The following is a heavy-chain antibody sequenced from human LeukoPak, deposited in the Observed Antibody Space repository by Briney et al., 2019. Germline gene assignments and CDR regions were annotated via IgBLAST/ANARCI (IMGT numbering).Heavy chain of an antibody. Sequence: SETLSLTCAVYGGSFSGYYWSWIRQPPGKGLEWIGEINHSVSTNYNPSLKSRVTISVDTSKNQFSLKLSSVTAADTAVYYCARGLRRYYFDYWGQGTLVTVSS. CDR3: ARGLRRYYFDY. V-gene: IGHV4-34*01. D-gene: IGHD3-10*01. CDR1: GGSFSGYY. CDR2: INHSVST. J-gene: IGHJ4*02.